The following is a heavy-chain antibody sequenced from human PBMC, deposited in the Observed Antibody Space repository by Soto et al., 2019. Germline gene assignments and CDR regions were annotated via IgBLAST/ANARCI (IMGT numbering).Heavy chain of an antibody. CDR2: ISSSSSYI. Sequence: EVQLVESGGGLVKPGESLRLSCAASGFTFRTYSMNWVRQAPGKGLEWVSLISSSSSYIYYADSLKGRFTISRDNAKNSLYLEMNNRRAEDTAVYYCAIFVSATAINDHWGQGTLVTVSS. J-gene: IGHJ4*02. CDR1: GFTFRTYS. V-gene: IGHV3-21*01. CDR3: AIFVSATAINDH. D-gene: IGHD2-21*02.